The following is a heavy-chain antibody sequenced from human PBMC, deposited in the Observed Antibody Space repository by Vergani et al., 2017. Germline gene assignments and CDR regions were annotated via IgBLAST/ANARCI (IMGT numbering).Heavy chain of an antibody. Sequence: QVQLQESGPGLVKPSETLSLTCTVSGGSISSYYWSWIRQPPGKGLEWIGYIYYSGSTNYNPSLKSRVTISVDTSKNQFSLKLSSVTAADTAVYYCASLSSSWPHYFDYWGQGTLVTVSS. CDR3: ASLSSSWPHYFDY. V-gene: IGHV4-59*12. CDR2: IYYSGST. D-gene: IGHD6-13*01. CDR1: GGSISSYY. J-gene: IGHJ4*02.